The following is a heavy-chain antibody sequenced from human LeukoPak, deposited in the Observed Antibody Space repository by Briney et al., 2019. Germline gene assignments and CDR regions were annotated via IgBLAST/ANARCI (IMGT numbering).Heavy chain of an antibody. CDR2: INHSGST. J-gene: IGHJ6*03. V-gene: IGHV4-34*01. D-gene: IGHD3-10*01. Sequence: SETLSLTCAVYGGSFSGYYLSWIRQPPGRGLEWVGEINHSGSTNYNPSLKSRVTISVDTSKNQFSLKLSSVTAADTAVYYCARVGSGSGSYYYYYCYMDVWGKGTTVTVSS. CDR3: ARVGSGSGSYYYYYCYMDV. CDR1: GGSFSGYY.